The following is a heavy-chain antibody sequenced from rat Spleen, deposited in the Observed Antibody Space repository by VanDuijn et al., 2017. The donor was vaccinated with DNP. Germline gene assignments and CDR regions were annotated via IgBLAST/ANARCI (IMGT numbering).Heavy chain of an antibody. CDR1: GFTFSDYH. CDR3: ATGGSPYYFEY. Sequence: EVHLVESGGGLIQPGRSLKLSCAASGFTFSDYHMAWVRQAPKKGLEWVATIFYDATRTYYQDSVKGRFTISRDNAKSTLYLQMDSTRSEDTATYYCATGGSPYYFEYWGQGVMVTVSS. D-gene: IGHD5-1*01. V-gene: IGHV5S10*01. J-gene: IGHJ2*01. CDR2: IFYDATRT.